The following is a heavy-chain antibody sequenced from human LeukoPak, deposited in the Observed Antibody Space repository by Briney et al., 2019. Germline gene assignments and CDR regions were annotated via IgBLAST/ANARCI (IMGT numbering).Heavy chain of an antibody. Sequence: ASVKVSCKASGGTFSSHVMSWVRQAPGQGLEWMGRIIPILGVIKYAQKFQGRVTITADKSTSTVYMELSNLKSEDTALYYCARGYEWNSDYLDLWGQGTLVTVSS. CDR1: GGTFSSHV. CDR2: IIPILGVI. CDR3: ARGYEWNSDYLDL. D-gene: IGHD1-20*01. J-gene: IGHJ5*02. V-gene: IGHV1-69*04.